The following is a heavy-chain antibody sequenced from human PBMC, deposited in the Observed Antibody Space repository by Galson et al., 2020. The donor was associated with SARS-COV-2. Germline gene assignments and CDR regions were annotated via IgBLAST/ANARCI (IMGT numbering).Heavy chain of an antibody. CDR2: MWSDGSDE. J-gene: IGHJ4*02. CDR1: GFSFINYA. CDR3: ARGNGSGAYLIDY. D-gene: IGHD1-1*01. V-gene: IGHV3-33*01. Sequence: SCSASGFSFINYAMHWVRQAPGKGLEWVALMWSDGSDENYADSVKGRFTISRDNSKSTLYLQMNNLRAEDTAVYYCARGNGSGAYLIDYWGQGTLVTVSS.